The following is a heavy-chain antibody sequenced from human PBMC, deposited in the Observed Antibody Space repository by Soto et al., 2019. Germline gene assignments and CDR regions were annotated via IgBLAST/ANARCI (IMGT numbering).Heavy chain of an antibody. Sequence: QVTLKESGPTLVKPTQTLTLTCNFSGFSLATPGVAVGWLRQTPGKALEWLGHIYWDDDVRYSPSLQNRLSITMDTSKNQVVLTITNMKPLDTGTYYCAPFSGMINWFDPWGQGTLVTVSS. CDR2: IYWDDDV. V-gene: IGHV2-5*02. CDR1: GFSLATPGVA. J-gene: IGHJ5*02. D-gene: IGHD6-19*01. CDR3: APFSGMINWFDP.